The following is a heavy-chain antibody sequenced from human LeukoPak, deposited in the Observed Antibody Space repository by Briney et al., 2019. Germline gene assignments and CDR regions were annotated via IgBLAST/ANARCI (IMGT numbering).Heavy chain of an antibody. CDR1: GFTFGSYA. Sequence: GGSLRLSCAASGFTFGSYAMHWVRQAPGKGLERVAVISYDGSNKYYADSVKGRFTISRDNSKNTLYLQMNSLRAEDTAVYYCARDHYYDKAFDIWGRGTMVTVSS. V-gene: IGHV3-30*04. J-gene: IGHJ3*02. CDR3: ARDHYYDKAFDI. D-gene: IGHD3-22*01. CDR2: ISYDGSNK.